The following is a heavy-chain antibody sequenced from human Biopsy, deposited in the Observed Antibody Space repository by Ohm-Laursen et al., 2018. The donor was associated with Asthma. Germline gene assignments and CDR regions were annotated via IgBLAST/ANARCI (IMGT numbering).Heavy chain of an antibody. D-gene: IGHD2-21*02. V-gene: IGHV4-30-2*06. CDR3: ARGISRVTGLFDHFDS. Sequence: SETLSLTCGVSGDSIDSGDYSWTWIRQSPGVGLEWIGYIYRNGDTYYNPTLKNRVTISIDRSKNQFSLRLRSVTAADAAVYYCARGISRVTGLFDHFDSWGQGTLVTVSS. CDR2: IYRNGDT. CDR1: GDSIDSGDYS. J-gene: IGHJ4*02.